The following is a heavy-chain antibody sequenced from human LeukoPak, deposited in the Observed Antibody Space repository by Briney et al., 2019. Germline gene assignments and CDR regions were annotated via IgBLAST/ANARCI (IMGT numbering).Heavy chain of an antibody. CDR1: GGSISRYY. Sequence: SETLSLTCIVSGGSISRYYWSWIRQPAGKGREWIGRIYTSGSNNYNPSLKSRVTMSVDTSKNQFSLKLSSVTAADTAVYYCASTIFGVVNGWFDPWGQGTLVTVSS. J-gene: IGHJ5*02. CDR2: IYTSGSN. CDR3: ASTIFGVVNGWFDP. V-gene: IGHV4-4*07. D-gene: IGHD3-3*01.